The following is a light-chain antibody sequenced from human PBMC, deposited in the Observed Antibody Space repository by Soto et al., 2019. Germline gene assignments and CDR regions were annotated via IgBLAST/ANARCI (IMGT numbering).Light chain of an antibody. CDR2: AAS. J-gene: IGKJ1*01. CDR3: QQYNSYSWT. Sequence: IQLTQSPSSLSASVGDRVTITCRASQGISSYLAWYQQKPGKAPKLLIYAASTLQSGVPSRFSGSGSGTEITLTISSLQPDDFATYYCQQYNSYSWTFGQGTKVDIK. CDR1: QGISSY. V-gene: IGKV1-9*01.